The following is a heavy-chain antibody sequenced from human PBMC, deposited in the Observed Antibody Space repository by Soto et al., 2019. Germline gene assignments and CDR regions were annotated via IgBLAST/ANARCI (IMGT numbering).Heavy chain of an antibody. J-gene: IGHJ4*02. D-gene: IGHD6-13*01. CDR2: IIPILGIA. CDR3: ASSNGAAGTLDY. V-gene: IGHV1-69*02. Sequence: QVQLVQSGAEVKKPGSSVKVSCKASGGTFSSYTISWVRQAPGQGLEWMGRIIPILGIANYAQKFQGRVTITADNSTSTAYMELSSLRSEDTAVYYCASSNGAAGTLDYWGQGTLVTVSS. CDR1: GGTFSSYT.